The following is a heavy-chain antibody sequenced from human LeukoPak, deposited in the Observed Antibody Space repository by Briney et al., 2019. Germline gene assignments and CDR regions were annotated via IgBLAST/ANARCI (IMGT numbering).Heavy chain of an antibody. Sequence: GGSLRLSCAASGFTVSSNYMSWVRQDPGKGLEGGLVVYSGGSTYYADSVKGRFTISRDNSKNTLYLQMTSLRAEDTAVYYCATLRGVATSYYYYGMDVWGQGTTVTVSS. CDR2: VYSGGST. D-gene: IGHD5-12*01. CDR1: GFTVSSNY. CDR3: ATLRGVATSYYYYGMDV. J-gene: IGHJ6*02. V-gene: IGHV3-66*04.